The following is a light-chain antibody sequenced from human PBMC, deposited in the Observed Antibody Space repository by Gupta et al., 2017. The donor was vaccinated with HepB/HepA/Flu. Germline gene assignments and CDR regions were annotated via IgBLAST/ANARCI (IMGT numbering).Light chain of an antibody. J-gene: IGKJ1*01. CDR3: RQSLQTPPA. V-gene: IGKV2-28*01. CDR1: PSLLHSNGYNS. Sequence: DTVMTKSPLSLPVTRGEPASISCRSSPSLLHSNGYNSFDWYLQKSGQSHQLLLYLGSKRAYGVPDRFSGSGSGTDFTLKIIRVNADDVGVYYCRQSLQTPPAFGEGTKVEIK. CDR2: LGS.